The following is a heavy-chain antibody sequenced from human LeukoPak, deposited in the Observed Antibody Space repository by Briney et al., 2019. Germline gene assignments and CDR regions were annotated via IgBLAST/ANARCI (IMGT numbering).Heavy chain of an antibody. J-gene: IGHJ4*02. CDR3: ARDVRPYSSSWHFDY. CDR2: ISSSSSYI. D-gene: IGHD6-13*01. Sequence: GSLRLSCADSGFTFSSHSMNWVRQAPGKGLEWVSSISSSSSYIYYADSVKGRFTISRDNAKNSLYLQMNSLRAEDTAVYYCARDVRPYSSSWHFDYWGQGTLVTVSS. V-gene: IGHV3-21*01. CDR1: GFTFSSHS.